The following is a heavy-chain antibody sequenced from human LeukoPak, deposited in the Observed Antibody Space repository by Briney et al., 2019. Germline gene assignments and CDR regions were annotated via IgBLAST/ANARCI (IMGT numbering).Heavy chain of an antibody. D-gene: IGHD6-13*01. Sequence: PSETLSLTCTVSGGSIKSNNHYWGWIRQPPGKGLEWIGSVYYTGTAYYNPSPKSRVTISVDTSKNQFSLKLSFVTAADTAMYYCARADRKLDNWFDPWGQGTLVIVSS. CDR3: ARADRKLDNWFDP. J-gene: IGHJ5*02. V-gene: IGHV4-39*07. CDR2: VYYTGTA. CDR1: GGSIKSNNHY.